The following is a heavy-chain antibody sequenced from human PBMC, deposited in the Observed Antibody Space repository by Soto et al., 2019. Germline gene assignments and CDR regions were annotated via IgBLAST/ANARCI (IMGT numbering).Heavy chain of an antibody. V-gene: IGHV6-1*01. CDR3: ARDGSIAARIYYYGMDV. Sequence: SLTCAISGDSVSSNSAAWNWIRQSPSRGLEWLGRTYYRSKWYNDYAVSVKSRITINPDTSKNQFSLQLNSVTPEDRAVYYCARDGSIAARIYYYGMDVWGQGTTVTVSS. J-gene: IGHJ6*02. CDR1: GDSVSSNSAA. CDR2: TYYRSKWYN. D-gene: IGHD6-6*01.